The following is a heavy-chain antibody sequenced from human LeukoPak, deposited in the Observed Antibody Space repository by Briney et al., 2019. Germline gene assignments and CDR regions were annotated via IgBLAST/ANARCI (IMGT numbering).Heavy chain of an antibody. CDR3: TTNSSSWYPRDWYYFDY. V-gene: IGHV3-15*01. CDR1: GFTLSNAW. Sequence: GGSLRLSCAASGFTLSNAWMSWVRQAPGKGLEWVGRIKSKTDGGTSDYAAPVKGRFTISRDDSKNTLYLQMNSLKTEDTAVYYCTTNSSSWYPRDWYYFDYWGQGTLVTVSS. D-gene: IGHD6-13*01. CDR2: IKSKTDGGTS. J-gene: IGHJ4*02.